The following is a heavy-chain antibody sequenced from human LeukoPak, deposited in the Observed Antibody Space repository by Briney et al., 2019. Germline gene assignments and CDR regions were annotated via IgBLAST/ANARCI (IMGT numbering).Heavy chain of an antibody. D-gene: IGHD3-10*01. J-gene: IGHJ4*02. Sequence: GGSLRLSCAASGFAFSSYAMNWVRQAPGKGLQWVSAISGSGGSTYYADSVKGRFTISRDNPKNTLYLQMNSLRAEDTAIYYCAKLSDGSGLPYYFDSWGQGTLVTVSS. CDR2: ISGSGGST. V-gene: IGHV3-23*01. CDR3: AKLSDGSGLPYYFDS. CDR1: GFAFSSYA.